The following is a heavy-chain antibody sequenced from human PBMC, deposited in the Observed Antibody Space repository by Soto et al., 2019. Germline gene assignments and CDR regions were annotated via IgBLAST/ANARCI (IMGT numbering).Heavy chain of an antibody. Sequence: QVQLVESGGGVVQPGRSLRLSCAASGFAFSSYGMHWVRQTPGKGLEWVALIWYDGSNKYYADSVKGRFTISRDNSKNTLYLQMHSLRAEDTAVYFCARSPPGVAGRYYFEFWGQGTLVTVSS. J-gene: IGHJ4*02. V-gene: IGHV3-33*01. CDR1: GFAFSSYG. D-gene: IGHD6-6*01. CDR2: IWYDGSNK. CDR3: ARSPPGVAGRYYFEF.